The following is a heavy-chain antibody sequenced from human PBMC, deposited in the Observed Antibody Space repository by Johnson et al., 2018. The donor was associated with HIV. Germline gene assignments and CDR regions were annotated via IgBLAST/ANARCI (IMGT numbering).Heavy chain of an antibody. J-gene: IGHJ3*02. D-gene: IGHD2-21*01. CDR2: ISYDGSNK. V-gene: IGHV3-30*18. CDR1: GFTFSSYG. Sequence: QMQLVESGGGVVQPGRSLRLSCAASGFTFSSYGMHWVRQAPGKGLEWVAVISYDGSNKYYADSVKGRFTISRDNSKNTLYLQMNSLRAEDTAVYYCAKDSSHIVPGRPQLDAFDIWGQGTMVTVSS. CDR3: AKDSSHIVPGRPQLDAFDI.